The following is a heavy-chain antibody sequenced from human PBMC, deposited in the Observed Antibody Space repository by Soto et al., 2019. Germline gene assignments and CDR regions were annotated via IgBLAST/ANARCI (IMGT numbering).Heavy chain of an antibody. CDR2: INAGNGNT. D-gene: IGHD3-9*01. CDR3: ARDILTGYYGYWYFDL. J-gene: IGHJ2*01. V-gene: IGHV1-3*01. Sequence: ASVKVSCKASGYTFTSYAMHWVRQAPGQRLEWMGWINAGNGNTKYSQKFQGRVTITRDTSASTADMELSSLRSEDTAVYYCARDILTGYYGYWYFDLWGRGTLVTVSS. CDR1: GYTFTSYA.